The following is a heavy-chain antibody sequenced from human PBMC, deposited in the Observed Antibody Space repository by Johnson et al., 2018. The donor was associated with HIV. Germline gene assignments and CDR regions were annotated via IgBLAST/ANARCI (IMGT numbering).Heavy chain of an antibody. D-gene: IGHD6-13*01. CDR3: AKGRYGSSWYLAGAFDI. J-gene: IGHJ3*02. Sequence: QVQLVESGGGLVKPGGSLRLSCAASGFTFSDYYMSWIRQAPGKGLEWVSYISSSGSTIYYADSVKGRFTISRDNAKNSLYLQMSSLRAEDTAIYYCAKGRYGSSWYLAGAFDIWGQGTMVTVSS. CDR1: GFTFSDYY. V-gene: IGHV3-11*01. CDR2: ISSSGSTI.